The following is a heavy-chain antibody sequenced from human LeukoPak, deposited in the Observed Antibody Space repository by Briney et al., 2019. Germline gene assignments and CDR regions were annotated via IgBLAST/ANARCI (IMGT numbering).Heavy chain of an antibody. CDR1: GGSISSGGYS. CDR2: IYHSGST. D-gene: IGHD3-10*01. V-gene: IGHV4-30-2*01. CDR3: ARTSGTYGSGSPFDY. J-gene: IGHJ4*02. Sequence: SETLSLTCAVSGGSISSGGYSWSWIRQPPGKGLEWIGYIYHSGSTYYDPSLKSRVTISVDRSKNQFSLKLSSVTAADTAVYYCARTSGTYGSGSPFDYWGQGTLVTVSS.